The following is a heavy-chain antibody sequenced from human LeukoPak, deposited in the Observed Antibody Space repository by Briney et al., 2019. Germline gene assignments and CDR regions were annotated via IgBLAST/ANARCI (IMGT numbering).Heavy chain of an antibody. Sequence: GGSLRLSCAASGFTFSTYAMSWVRQAPGKGLEWVSGLSGSGSSAYYADSVKGRFTISRDNSKNTLYLQMNSLRPEDTAVYYCAKGLTNLGDDWGQGTLVTASS. J-gene: IGHJ4*02. CDR3: AKGLTNLGDD. V-gene: IGHV3-23*01. D-gene: IGHD3-9*01. CDR2: LSGSGSSA. CDR1: GFTFSTYA.